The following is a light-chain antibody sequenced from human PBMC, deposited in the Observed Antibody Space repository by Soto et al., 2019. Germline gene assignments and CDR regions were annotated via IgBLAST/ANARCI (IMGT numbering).Light chain of an antibody. CDR2: GAS. CDR1: QSVSSH. Sequence: IVMAQSPDTLFVSLGEGATLSCRAIQSVSSHLAWYQHKPGQAPRLLIYGASTRASGIPARFSGSGSETDFTLTISSLQSEDSAVYYCQQYHNWPPITFGQGTRLEIK. J-gene: IGKJ5*01. CDR3: QQYHNWPPIT. V-gene: IGKV3-15*01.